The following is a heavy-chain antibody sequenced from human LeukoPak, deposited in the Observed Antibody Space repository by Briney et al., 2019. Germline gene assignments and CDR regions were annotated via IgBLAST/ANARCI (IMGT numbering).Heavy chain of an antibody. CDR1: GGSISNYY. D-gene: IGHD2-15*01. J-gene: IGHJ4*02. CDR2: ISTSGST. V-gene: IGHV4-4*07. Sequence: PSETLSLTCSVSGGSISNYYWSWIRQPAGKGLDWIGRISTSGSTNYKPSLRSRVTISMDASKDQFSLRLSSVTAADTAVYYCARERGTIAVPSCFDFWGPGILVTVSS. CDR3: ARERGTIAVPSCFDF.